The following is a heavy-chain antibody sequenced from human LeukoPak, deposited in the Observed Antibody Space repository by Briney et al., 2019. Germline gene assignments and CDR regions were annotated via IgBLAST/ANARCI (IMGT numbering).Heavy chain of an antibody. CDR1: GFTFSSYS. CDR2: ISSSSSYI. J-gene: IGHJ4*02. D-gene: IGHD4-11*01. V-gene: IGHV3-21*01. Sequence: GGSLRLSCAASGFTFSSYSMTWVRQAPGKGLEWVSSISSSSSYIYYADSVKGRFTISRDNAKNSLYLQMDSLRAEDTAVYYCASLQMSDYWGQGTLVTVSS. CDR3: ASLQMSDY.